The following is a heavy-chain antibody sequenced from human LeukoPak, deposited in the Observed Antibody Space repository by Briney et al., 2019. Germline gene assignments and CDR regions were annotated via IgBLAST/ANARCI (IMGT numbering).Heavy chain of an antibody. CDR1: GFTFSSYS. D-gene: IGHD3-3*01. CDR3: ARDLRYDFWSGPSPDEYYFDY. CDR2: INSSSYI. J-gene: IGHJ4*02. Sequence: GGSLRLSCAASGFTFSSYSMNWVRQAPGKGLEWVSPINSSSYIYYADSVKGRFTISRDNTKNSLYLQMNSLRAEDTAVYYCARDLRYDFWSGPSPDEYYFDYWGQGTLVTVSS. V-gene: IGHV3-21*01.